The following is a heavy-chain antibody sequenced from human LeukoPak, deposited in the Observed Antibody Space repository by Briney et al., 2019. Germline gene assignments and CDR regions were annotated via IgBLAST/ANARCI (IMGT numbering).Heavy chain of an antibody. J-gene: IGHJ4*02. D-gene: IGHD5-12*01. CDR3: ARASGSHFDY. CDR2: ISSSSSTI. Sequence: GESLRLSCAASGFTFSSYSMNWVRQAPGKGLEYISYISSSSSTIYYADSVKGRFTISRDNAKNSLYLQMNSLRDEDTAVYYCARASGSHFDYWGQGTLVTVSS. CDR1: GFTFSSYS. V-gene: IGHV3-48*02.